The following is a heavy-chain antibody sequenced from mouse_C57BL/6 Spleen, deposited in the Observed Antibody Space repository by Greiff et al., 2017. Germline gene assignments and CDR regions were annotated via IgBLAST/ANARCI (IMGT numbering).Heavy chain of an antibody. CDR2: IRSKSSNYAT. CDR3: GRSDGYPTYYAMDY. Sequence: DVQLVESGGGLVQPKGSLKLSCAASGFTFNTYAMHWVRQAPGKGLEWVARIRSKSSNYATYYADSVKDRFTISRDDSQSMLYLQMNNLTTEDTAMYYCGRSDGYPTYYAMDYWGQGTSVTVSS. CDR1: GFTFNTYA. D-gene: IGHD2-3*01. V-gene: IGHV10-3*01. J-gene: IGHJ4*01.